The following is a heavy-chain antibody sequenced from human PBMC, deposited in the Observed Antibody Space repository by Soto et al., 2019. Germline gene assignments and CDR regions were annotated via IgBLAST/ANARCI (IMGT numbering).Heavy chain of an antibody. V-gene: IGHV1-46*01. CDR2: INPRDSYT. D-gene: IGHD3-10*02. CDR1: GYTLTELS. Sequence: ASVKVSCKVSGYTLTELSMHWVRQAPGQGLEWMGKINPRDSYTTYAESFQGRVSMTRDTSTSTVYMQMSSLKSEDTAIYYCARDVAEFTGFAYWGQGTLVTVSS. J-gene: IGHJ4*02. CDR3: ARDVAEFTGFAY.